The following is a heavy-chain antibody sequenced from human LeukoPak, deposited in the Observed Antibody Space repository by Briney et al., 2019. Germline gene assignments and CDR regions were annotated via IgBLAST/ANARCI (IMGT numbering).Heavy chain of an antibody. V-gene: IGHV1-18*01. CDR3: ARLDYYDSSGYVDI. J-gene: IGHJ3*02. Sequence: ASVKVSCKASGYTFTSYGISWVRQAPGQGLEWMGWISAYNGNTNYAQKLQGRVTMTTDTSTSTAYMELRSLRSDDTAVYYCARLDYYDSSGYVDIWGQGTMVTVSS. CDR2: ISAYNGNT. D-gene: IGHD3-22*01. CDR1: GYTFTSYG.